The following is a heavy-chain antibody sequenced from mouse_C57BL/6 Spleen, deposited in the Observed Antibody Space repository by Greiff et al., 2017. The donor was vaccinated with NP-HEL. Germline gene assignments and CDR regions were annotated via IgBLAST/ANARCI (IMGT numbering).Heavy chain of an antibody. V-gene: IGHV1-59*01. CDR3: ARDYYGSSYRILGY. J-gene: IGHJ2*01. Sequence: VQLQQPGAELVRPGTSVKLSCKASGYTFTSYWMHWVKQRPGQGLEWIGVIDPSDSYTNYNQKFKGKATLTVDTSSSTAYMQLSSLTSEDSAVYYCARDYYGSSYRILGYWGQGTTLTVSS. CDR2: IDPSDSYT. CDR1: GYTFTSYW. D-gene: IGHD1-1*01.